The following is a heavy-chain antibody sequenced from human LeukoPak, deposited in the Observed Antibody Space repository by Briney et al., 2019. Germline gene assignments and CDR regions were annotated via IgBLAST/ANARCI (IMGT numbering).Heavy chain of an antibody. CDR1: GFSLGSYS. J-gene: IGHJ3*02. CDR3: ARDSGSIDAFDI. V-gene: IGHV3-21*01. Sequence: PGGSLRLSCAASGFSLGSYSMNWVRQAPGKGLEWVSSISSSSSYIYYADSVKGRFTISRDNAKNSLYLQMNSLRAEDTAVYYCARDSGSIDAFDIWGQGTMVTVSS. CDR2: ISSSSSYI. D-gene: IGHD1-26*01.